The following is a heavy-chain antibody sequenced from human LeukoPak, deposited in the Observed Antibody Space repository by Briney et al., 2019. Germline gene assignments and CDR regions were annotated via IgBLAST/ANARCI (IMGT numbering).Heavy chain of an antibody. Sequence: GGSLRLSCSASGFSFIDFAMHWVRQAPGKGLEWVAVISHDSKTKYHAESVKGRFTISRDNAKNTLYLQMNSLRAEDTAVYSCARERVLTTPGTYYYYGMDVWGQGTTVTVSS. CDR2: ISHDSKTK. CDR3: ARERVLTTPGTYYYYGMDV. J-gene: IGHJ6*02. CDR1: GFSFIDFA. V-gene: IGHV3-30*07. D-gene: IGHD4-11*01.